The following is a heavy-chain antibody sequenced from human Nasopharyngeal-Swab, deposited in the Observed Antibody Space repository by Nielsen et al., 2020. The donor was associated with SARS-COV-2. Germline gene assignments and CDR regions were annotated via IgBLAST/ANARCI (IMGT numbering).Heavy chain of an antibody. V-gene: IGHV5-51*01. Sequence: GESLKTSCKASGYNFATYWIGWVRQMPGEGLRWMGLIYPGDSDTRYSPSLQGQVTISADRSITTAYLQWSSLKASDTAMYYCARLPMRAASGRGAFDIWGQGTMVTVSS. D-gene: IGHD6-13*01. CDR3: ARLPMRAASGRGAFDI. J-gene: IGHJ3*02. CDR2: IYPGDSDT. CDR1: GYNFATYW.